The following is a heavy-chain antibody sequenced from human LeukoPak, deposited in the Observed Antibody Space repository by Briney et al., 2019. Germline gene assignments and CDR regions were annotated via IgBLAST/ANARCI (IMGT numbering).Heavy chain of an antibody. CDR1: GFTFSNYA. CDR3: AKDIAQGYTFGSIEQDY. Sequence: GGSLRLSCAASGFTFSNYAMNWVRQAPGKGLEWVSTISSSGGSTYYADSVKGRFTISRDNSKDTLSLQMNSLRAEDTAVYYCAKDIAQGYTFGSIEQDYWGQGTLVTVSS. J-gene: IGHJ4*02. CDR2: ISSSGGST. D-gene: IGHD5-18*01. V-gene: IGHV3-23*01.